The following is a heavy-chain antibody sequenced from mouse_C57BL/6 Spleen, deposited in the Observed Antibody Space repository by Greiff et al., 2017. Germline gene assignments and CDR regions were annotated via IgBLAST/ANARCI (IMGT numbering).Heavy chain of an antibody. D-gene: IGHD1-1*01. Sequence: VKLQQPGAELVMPGASVKLSCKASGYTFTSYWMHWVKQRPGQGLEWIGEIDPSDSYTNYNQKFKGKSTLTVDKSSSTAYMQLSSLTSEDSAVYYCARVYYYGSSPLFDYWGQGTTLTVSS. CDR2: IDPSDSYT. V-gene: IGHV1-69*01. CDR3: ARVYYYGSSPLFDY. J-gene: IGHJ2*01. CDR1: GYTFTSYW.